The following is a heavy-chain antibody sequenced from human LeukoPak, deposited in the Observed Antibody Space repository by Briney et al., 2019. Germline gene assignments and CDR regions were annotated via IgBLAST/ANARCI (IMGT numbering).Heavy chain of an antibody. Sequence: SVTVSCTASGGTFSSYAISWVRQAPGQGLEWMGGIIPIFGTANYAQKFQGRVTITADESTSTAYMELSSLRSGDTAVYYCARVVGGVAVAGYDYWGQGTLVTVSS. D-gene: IGHD6-19*01. CDR2: IIPIFGTA. V-gene: IGHV1-69*13. J-gene: IGHJ4*02. CDR3: ARVVGGVAVAGYDY. CDR1: GGTFSSYA.